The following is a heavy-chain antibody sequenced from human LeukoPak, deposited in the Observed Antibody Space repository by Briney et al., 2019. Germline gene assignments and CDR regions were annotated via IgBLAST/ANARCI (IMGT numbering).Heavy chain of an antibody. CDR3: ARTYYDFWSGYPRNNWFDP. Sequence: SETLSLTCTVSGGSISSSSYYWGWIRQPPGKGLEWIGSIYYSGSTYYNPSLKSRVTISVDTSKNQFSLKLSSVTAADTAVYYCARTYYDFWSGYPRNNWFDPWGQGTLVTVSS. V-gene: IGHV4-39*07. D-gene: IGHD3-3*01. CDR2: IYYSGST. CDR1: GGSISSSSYY. J-gene: IGHJ5*02.